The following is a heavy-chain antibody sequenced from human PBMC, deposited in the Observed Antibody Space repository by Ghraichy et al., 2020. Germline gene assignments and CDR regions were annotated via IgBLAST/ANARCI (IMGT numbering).Heavy chain of an antibody. CDR3: ASWDDDYGDYGTGGYGMDV. CDR1: GFTFSSYS. V-gene: IGHV3-21*01. D-gene: IGHD4-17*01. Sequence: GGSLRLSCAASGFTFSSYSMKWVRQAPGKGLEWVSSISSSSSYIYYADSGKGRFTISRDNAKNSLYLQMNSLRAEDTAVYYCASWDDDYGDYGTGGYGMDVWGQGTTVTV. J-gene: IGHJ6*02. CDR2: ISSSSSYI.